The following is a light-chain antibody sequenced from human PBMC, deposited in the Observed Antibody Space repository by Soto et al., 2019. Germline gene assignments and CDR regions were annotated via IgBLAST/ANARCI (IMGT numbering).Light chain of an antibody. CDR1: QIVGGDT. Sequence: EIVLTQSPATLSLSPGERATLSCRASQIVGGDTLAWFQQRPGQAPRLVIYGASNRAAGIPDRFSGSGSGTDFTLTVSRLEPEDFAMYYCQQYHWAPDTFGQGTRLEMK. CDR3: QQYHWAPDT. V-gene: IGKV3-20*01. J-gene: IGKJ5*01. CDR2: GAS.